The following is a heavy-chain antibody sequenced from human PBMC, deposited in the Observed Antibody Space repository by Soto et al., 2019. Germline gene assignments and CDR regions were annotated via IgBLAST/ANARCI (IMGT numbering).Heavy chain of an antibody. CDR3: ARDGGKRNYYGMDV. CDR2: IYHSGST. J-gene: IGHJ6*02. Sequence: TSETLSLTCAVSGGSISSSNWWSWVRQPSGKGLEWIGEIYHSGSTNYNPSLKSRVTISVDKSKNQFSLKLSSVTAADTAVYYCARDGGKRNYYGMDVWGQGTTVTVSS. D-gene: IGHD2-15*01. V-gene: IGHV4-4*02. CDR1: GGSISSSNW.